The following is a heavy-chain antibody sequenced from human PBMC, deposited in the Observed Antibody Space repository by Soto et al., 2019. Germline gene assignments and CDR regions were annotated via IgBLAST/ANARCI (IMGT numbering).Heavy chain of an antibody. V-gene: IGHV2-5*02. CDR1: GFSLSTTGVG. D-gene: IGHD3-10*01. CDR2: IYWDNDK. CDR3: ARSLWFGELH. J-gene: IGHJ4*02. Sequence: QITLKESGPTLVKPTQTLTLTCSFSGFSLSTTGVGVVWIRQSPGKALEWLAIIYWDNDKRYSPSLKSRVTITKATSKNQVVLTVTNMDPVDTGTYYCARSLWFGELHWGQGALVTVSS.